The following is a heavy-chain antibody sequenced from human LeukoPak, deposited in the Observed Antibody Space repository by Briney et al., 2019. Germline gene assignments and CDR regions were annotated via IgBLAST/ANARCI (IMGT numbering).Heavy chain of an antibody. CDR2: INSDGRST. Sequence: GGSLRLSCAGSGFTSGSYWMHWVRQAPGKGPVWVSRINSDGRSTTYADAVKGRFTISRDNAKGTLYLQMDSLTGEDSGVYYCARDVDFDYWGQGTLVTVSS. CDR1: GFTSGSYW. CDR3: ARDVDFDY. J-gene: IGHJ4*02. V-gene: IGHV3-74*01.